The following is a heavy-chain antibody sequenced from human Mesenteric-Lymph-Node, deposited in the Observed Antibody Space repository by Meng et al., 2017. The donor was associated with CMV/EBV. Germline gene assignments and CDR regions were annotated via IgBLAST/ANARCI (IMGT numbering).Heavy chain of an antibody. CDR2: IIPILGIA. Sequence: QVQLVKSGAEVKKPGSSVKVSCKASGGTFSSYTISWVRQAPGQGLEWMGRIIPILGIANYAQKFQGRVTIPADKSTSTAYMELSSLRSEDTAVYYCAGGIAAAGSRWFDPWGQGTLVTVSS. J-gene: IGHJ5*02. CDR3: AGGIAAAGSRWFDP. V-gene: IGHV1-69*02. D-gene: IGHD6-13*01. CDR1: GGTFSSYT.